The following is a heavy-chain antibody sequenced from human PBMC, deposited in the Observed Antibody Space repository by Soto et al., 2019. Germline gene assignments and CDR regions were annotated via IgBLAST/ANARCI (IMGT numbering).Heavy chain of an antibody. Sequence: PSETLSLTCTVSGGSISSYYWSWIRQPAGKGLEWIGRIYTSGSTNCNPSLKSRVTMSVDTSKNQFSLKLSSVTAADTAVYYCARDGEYCSGGSCYSENWFDPWGQGTLVTVSS. CDR1: GGSISSYY. V-gene: IGHV4-4*07. CDR2: IYTSGST. CDR3: ARDGEYCSGGSCYSENWFDP. D-gene: IGHD2-15*01. J-gene: IGHJ5*02.